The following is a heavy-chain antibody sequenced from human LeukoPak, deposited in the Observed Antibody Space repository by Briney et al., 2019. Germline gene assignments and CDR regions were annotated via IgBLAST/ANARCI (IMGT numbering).Heavy chain of an antibody. Sequence: GGSPRLSCAASGFTFSSYGMHWVRQAPGKGLEWVAVIWYDGSNKYYADSVKGRFTISRDNSKNTLYLQMNSLRAEDTAVYYCARGHYYSSSLPFSMEFDPWGQGTPVTVSS. V-gene: IGHV3-33*01. CDR3: ARGHYYSSSLPFSMEFDP. CDR2: IWYDGSNK. D-gene: IGHD6-6*01. CDR1: GFTFSSYG. J-gene: IGHJ5*02.